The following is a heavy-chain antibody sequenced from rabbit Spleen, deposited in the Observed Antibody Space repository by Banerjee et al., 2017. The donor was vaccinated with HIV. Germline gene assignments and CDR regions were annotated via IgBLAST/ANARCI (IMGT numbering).Heavy chain of an antibody. CDR2: IDTNDGDT. CDR3: ARNYVNAFDP. CDR1: GFSFSSNW. J-gene: IGHJ2*01. Sequence: QSLEESGGGLVQPGASLTLTCTVSGFSFSSNWICWVRQAPGKGLEWIACIDTNDGDTDYANWPKGRFTISKTSSTTVTLQMTSLTAADTATYFCARNYVNAFDPWGPGTLVTVS. D-gene: IGHD1-1*01. V-gene: IGHV1S40*01.